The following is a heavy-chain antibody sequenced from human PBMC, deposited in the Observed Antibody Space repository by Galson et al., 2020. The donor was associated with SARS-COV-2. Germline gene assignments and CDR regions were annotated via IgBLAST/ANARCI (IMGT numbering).Heavy chain of an antibody. J-gene: IGHJ3*02. CDR1: GGSISSYY. Sequence: SETLSLTCTVSGGSISSYYWSWIRQPPGKGLEWIGYIYYSGSTNYNPSLKSRVTISVDTSKNQFSLKLSSVTAADTAVYYCARAAGGGWLLPAAFDIWGQGTMVTVSS. CDR3: ARAAGGGWLLPAAFDI. V-gene: IGHV4-59*01. D-gene: IGHD5-12*01. CDR2: IYYSGST.